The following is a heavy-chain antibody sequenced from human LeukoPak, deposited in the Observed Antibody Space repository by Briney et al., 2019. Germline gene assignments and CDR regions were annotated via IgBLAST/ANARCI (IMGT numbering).Heavy chain of an antibody. J-gene: IGHJ4*02. CDR3: AREYYDFWSGPIPGAYYFDY. D-gene: IGHD3-3*01. CDR2: IYTSGST. CDR1: GGSISSYY. Sequence: SETLSLTCTVSGGSISSYYWSWIRQPAGKGLEWIGRIYTSGSTNYNPSLKSRVTMSVDTSKNQFSLKLSSVTAADTAVYYCAREYYDFWSGPIPGAYYFDYWGQGTLVTVSS. V-gene: IGHV4-4*07.